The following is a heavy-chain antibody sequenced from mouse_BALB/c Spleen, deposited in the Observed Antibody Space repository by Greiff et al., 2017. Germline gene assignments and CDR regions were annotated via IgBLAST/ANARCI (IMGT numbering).Heavy chain of an antibody. D-gene: IGHD2-4*01. Sequence: VHVKQSGAELVKPGASVKLSCTASGFNIKDTYMHWVKQRPEQGLEWIGRIDPANGNTKYDPKFQGKATITADTSSNTAYLQLSSLTSEDTAVYYCARRDYPFAYWGQGTLVTVSA. CDR3: ARRDYPFAY. J-gene: IGHJ3*01. CDR1: GFNIKDTY. CDR2: IDPANGNT. V-gene: IGHV14-3*02.